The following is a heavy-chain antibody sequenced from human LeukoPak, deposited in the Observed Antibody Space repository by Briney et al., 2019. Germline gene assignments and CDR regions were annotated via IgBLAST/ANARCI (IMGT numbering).Heavy chain of an antibody. CDR3: ARVPRDTAMVTGKH. Sequence: GGSLRLSCAASGFTFSSYEMNWVRQAPGKGLEWVSYISSSSSTIYYADSVKGRFTISRDNAKNSLYLQMNSLRAEDTAVYYCARVPRDTAMVTGKHWGQGTLVTVSS. D-gene: IGHD5-18*01. CDR1: GFTFSSYE. V-gene: IGHV3-48*03. CDR2: ISSSSSTI. J-gene: IGHJ4*02.